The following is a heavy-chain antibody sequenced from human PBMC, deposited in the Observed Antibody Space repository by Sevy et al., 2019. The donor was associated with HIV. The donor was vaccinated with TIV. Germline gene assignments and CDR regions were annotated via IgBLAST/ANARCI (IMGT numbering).Heavy chain of an antibody. CDR2: IFYTGTT. Sequence: SETLSLTCTVSGGSISSSNYYWGWIRQSPGKGLEWIGSIFYTGTTHYNPSLKSRVTISVDTSKNQFSLKLSSVTAAERAVYYCARDHLLSLAYSWFDPWGQGTLVTVSS. CDR3: ARDHLLSLAYSWFDP. J-gene: IGHJ5*02. V-gene: IGHV4-39*01. CDR1: GGSISSSNYY. D-gene: IGHD2-2*01.